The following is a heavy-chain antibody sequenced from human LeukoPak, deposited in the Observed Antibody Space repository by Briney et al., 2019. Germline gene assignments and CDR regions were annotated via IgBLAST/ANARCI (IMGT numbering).Heavy chain of an antibody. CDR2: FDPEDGET. D-gene: IGHD3-9*01. CDR1: GYTLTELS. Sequence: ASVKVSCKVSGYTLTELSMHWVRQAPGKGLEWMGGFDPEDGETIYAQKFQGRVTMTEDTSTDTAYMERSSLRSEDTAVYYCATLPLFRYFDWLLYSYFDYGGQGTLVTVSA. V-gene: IGHV1-24*01. CDR3: ATLPLFRYFDWLLYSYFDY. J-gene: IGHJ4*02.